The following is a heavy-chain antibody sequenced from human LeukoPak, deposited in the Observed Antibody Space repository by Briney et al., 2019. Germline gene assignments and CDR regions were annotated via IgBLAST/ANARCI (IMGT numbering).Heavy chain of an antibody. CDR2: ISYDGSNK. CDR3: AKDRSLTLPTFERSGYYYY. V-gene: IGHV3-30-3*01. J-gene: IGHJ4*02. CDR1: GFTFSSYA. D-gene: IGHD3-22*01. Sequence: GGSLRLSCAASGFTFSSYAMSWVRQAPGKGLEWVAVISYDGSNKYYADSVKGRFTISRDNSNNTLYLQMNSLRAEDTALYYCAKDRSLTLPTFERSGYYYYWGQGTLVTVSS.